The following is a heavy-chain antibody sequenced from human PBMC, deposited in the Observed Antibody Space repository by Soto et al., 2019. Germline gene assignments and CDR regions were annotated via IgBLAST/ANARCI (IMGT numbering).Heavy chain of an antibody. CDR3: AKALGELSPDSYDY. V-gene: IGHV3-30*18. CDR1: GFTFSSYA. Sequence: QVQLVESGGGVVQPGRSLRLSCAASGFTFSSYAMHWVRQAPGKGLGWVAVISYDGSDKYYADSVKGRFTISRHNSKKTLNLQMNSLRADDTAVYYCAKALGELSPDSYDYWGQGTLITVSS. CDR2: ISYDGSDK. D-gene: IGHD3-16*02. J-gene: IGHJ4*02.